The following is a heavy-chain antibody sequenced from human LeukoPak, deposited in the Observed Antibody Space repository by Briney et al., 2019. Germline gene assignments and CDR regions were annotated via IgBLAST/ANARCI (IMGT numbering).Heavy chain of an antibody. V-gene: IGHV1-2*02. J-gene: IGHJ5*02. CDR3: ARDYFTFTSKSYNFFDP. D-gene: IGHD1-20*01. Sequence: ASVKVSCKASGYTFTAYYLHWVRQAPGQGLEWMGWINPNSGDTKYAQKFQGRITMTRDTSISTAYMELSRLTSDDTAVYFCARDYFTFTSKSYNFFDPWGQGTLVTVSS. CDR2: INPNSGDT. CDR1: GYTFTAYY.